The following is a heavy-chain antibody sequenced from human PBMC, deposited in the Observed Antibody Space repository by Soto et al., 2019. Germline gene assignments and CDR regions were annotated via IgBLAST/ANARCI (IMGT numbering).Heavy chain of an antibody. CDR3: AREDYYDTGYYVV. CDR2: IYTSGTT. D-gene: IGHD3-9*01. J-gene: IGHJ4*02. Sequence: TLSLTCTVSGRSMSGYYWSWIRQPAGERLEWIGRIYTSGTTDFNPSLKGRVTMSVDTSKNQFSLKLTSVTAADTALYYCAREDYYDTGYYVVWGQGTQVTVSS. CDR1: GRSMSGYY. V-gene: IGHV4-4*07.